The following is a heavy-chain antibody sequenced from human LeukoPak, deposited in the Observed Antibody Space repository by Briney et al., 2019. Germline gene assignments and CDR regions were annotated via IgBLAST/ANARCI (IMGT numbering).Heavy chain of an antibody. J-gene: IGHJ4*02. CDR1: GGSFSGYY. D-gene: IGHD6-19*01. V-gene: IGHV4-34*01. Sequence: PSETLSLTCAVYGGSFSGYYWSWIRQPPGKGLEWIGEINHSGSTNYNPSLKSRVTISVDTSKNQFSLKLSSVTAADTAVYYCARRGAPYSSGWPFDYWGQGTLVTVSS. CDR3: ARRGAPYSSGWPFDY. CDR2: INHSGST.